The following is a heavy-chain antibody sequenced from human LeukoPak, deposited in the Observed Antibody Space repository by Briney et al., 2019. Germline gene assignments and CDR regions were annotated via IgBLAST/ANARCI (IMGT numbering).Heavy chain of an antibody. V-gene: IGHV3-23*01. CDR2: ISGSGIST. CDR1: GFTFSSYA. Sequence: GGSLRLSCAASGFTFSSYAMSWVRQAPGKVLEWISTISGSGISTYYADSVKGRFTISRDNSKNTLYLQMNSLRVEDTAVYYCTTGNGKYYETSWGQGTLVTVSS. D-gene: IGHD3-3*01. J-gene: IGHJ5*02. CDR3: TTGNGKYYETS.